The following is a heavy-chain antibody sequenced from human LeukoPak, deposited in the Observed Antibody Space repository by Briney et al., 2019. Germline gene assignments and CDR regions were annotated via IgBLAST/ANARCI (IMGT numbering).Heavy chain of an antibody. Sequence: SETLSLTCTVSGGSISSGDHFWSWIRQHPGKGLEWIGYIYYSGTTYYNPSLKSRVTISVDTSKNHFSLKLTSVTAADTAVYYCTRDVPRSAGYPDNWGQGTLVTVSS. V-gene: IGHV4-31*03. CDR3: TRDVPRSAGYPDN. CDR2: IYYSGTT. CDR1: GGSISSGDHF. D-gene: IGHD2-15*01. J-gene: IGHJ4*02.